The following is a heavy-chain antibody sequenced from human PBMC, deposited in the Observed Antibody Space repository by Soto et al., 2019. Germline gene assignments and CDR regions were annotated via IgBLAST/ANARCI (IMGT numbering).Heavy chain of an antibody. Sequence: QVQLVESGGGVVQPGRSLRLSCAASGFTFSRYAMHWVRQAPGKGLEWVAVISYDGSNKYYADSVKGRFTISRDNSKNTLYLQMNSLRAEDTAVYYCARLPTPPFTVTRRNDAFDIWGQGTMVTVSS. D-gene: IGHD4-17*01. V-gene: IGHV3-30-3*01. CDR3: ARLPTPPFTVTRRNDAFDI. CDR2: ISYDGSNK. J-gene: IGHJ3*02. CDR1: GFTFSRYA.